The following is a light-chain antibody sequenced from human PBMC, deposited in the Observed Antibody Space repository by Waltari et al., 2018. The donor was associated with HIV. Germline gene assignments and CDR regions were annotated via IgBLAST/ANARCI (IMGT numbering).Light chain of an antibody. J-gene: IGLJ3*02. V-gene: IGLV2-8*01. CDR2: EAT. CDR3: SSYGDSLRVL. Sequence: QSALPQPPSASGSLGHSVTISCTGPSSDLGAYDFVSWFHHHPQSPPNLLLYEATSRPSTVSDRFSGSRSGNTAFLTVAGLQPDDEATYFCSSYGDSLRVLFGGGTNVTVL. CDR1: SSDLGAYDF.